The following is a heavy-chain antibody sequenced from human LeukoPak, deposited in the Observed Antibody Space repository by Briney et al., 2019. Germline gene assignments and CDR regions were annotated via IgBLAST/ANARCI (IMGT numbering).Heavy chain of an antibody. J-gene: IGHJ4*02. Sequence: PGRPLRLSCVASGFNFNSYPMHWVRQAPGKGLEWVGLISFDGSDKSYADSVKGRFTISRDNSKNTLYLQMNSLRAEDTAVYYCAKGPDYDFWSGSYYFDYWGQGTLVTVSS. V-gene: IGHV3-30*04. D-gene: IGHD3-3*01. CDR3: AKGPDYDFWSGSYYFDY. CDR1: GFNFNSYP. CDR2: ISFDGSDK.